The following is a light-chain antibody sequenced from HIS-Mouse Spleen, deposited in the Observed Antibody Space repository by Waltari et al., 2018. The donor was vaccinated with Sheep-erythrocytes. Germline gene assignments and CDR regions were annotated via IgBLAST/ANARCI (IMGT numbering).Light chain of an antibody. V-gene: IGKV3-11*01. CDR1: QSVSSY. Sequence: EIVLTQSPATLSLSPGERATPPCRASQSVSSYLAWYQQKPGQAPRPLIYDASNRATGIPARFSGSGSGTDFTLTISSLEPEDFAVYYCQQRSNWYTFGQGTKLEIK. CDR3: QQRSNWYT. J-gene: IGKJ2*01. CDR2: DAS.